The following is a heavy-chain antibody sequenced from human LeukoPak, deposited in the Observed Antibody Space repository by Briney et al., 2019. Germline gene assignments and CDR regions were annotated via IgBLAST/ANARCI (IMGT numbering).Heavy chain of an antibody. CDR3: AKFALVIAMAHFDY. D-gene: IGHD2-21*01. CDR2: ISGSGGST. V-gene: IGHV3-23*01. CDR1: GFTFSDYY. J-gene: IGHJ4*02. Sequence: GGSLRLSCAASGFTFSDYYMSWIRQAPGKGLEWVSAISGSGGSTYYADSVKGRFTISRDNSKNTLYLQMNSLRAEDTAVYYCAKFALVIAMAHFDYWGQGTLVTVSS.